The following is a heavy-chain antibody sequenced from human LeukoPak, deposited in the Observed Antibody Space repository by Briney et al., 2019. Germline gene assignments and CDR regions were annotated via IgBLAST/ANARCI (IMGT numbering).Heavy chain of an antibody. CDR2: IKLDGSEK. CDR1: GFTFNSYA. Sequence: PGGSLRLSCAASGFTFNSYAMIWVRQAPGKGLEWVANIKLDGSEKNYVDSVKGRFTISRDNTKNSLYLQMNSLRVEDTAVFYCARDQYDTWSRRGNFDSWGQGTLVIVSS. CDR3: ARDQYDTWSRRGNFDS. V-gene: IGHV3-7*03. J-gene: IGHJ4*02. D-gene: IGHD3-3*01.